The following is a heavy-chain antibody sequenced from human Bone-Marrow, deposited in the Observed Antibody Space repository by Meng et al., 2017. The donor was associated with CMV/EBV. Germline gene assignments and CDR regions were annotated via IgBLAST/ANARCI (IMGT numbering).Heavy chain of an antibody. CDR2: ISGRSAAI. CDR3: ASDSGDGYIYS. J-gene: IGHJ4*02. V-gene: IGHV3-11*04. CDR1: GFIFSDYY. Sequence: GESLKISCAASGFIFSDYYMSWIRQAPGKGLEWVSYISGRSAAIYYADSVKGRYIISRDNAKNSLYLQMNSLRAEDTAVYYCASDSGDGYIYSWGQGTLVTVSS.